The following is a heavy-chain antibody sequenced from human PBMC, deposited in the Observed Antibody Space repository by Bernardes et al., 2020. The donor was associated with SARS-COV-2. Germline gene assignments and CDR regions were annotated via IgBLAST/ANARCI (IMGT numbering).Heavy chain of an antibody. CDR3: AVATNYYYGMDV. CDR2: INSDGSST. CDR1: GFTFSSYW. V-gene: IGHV3-74*01. Sequence: GGSLRLSCAASGFTFSSYWMHWVRQAPGKGLVWVSRINSDGSSTSYADSVKGRFTISRDNAKNTLYLQMNSLRAEDTAVYYCAVATNYYYGMDVWGHGTTVTVSS. D-gene: IGHD5-12*01. J-gene: IGHJ6*02.